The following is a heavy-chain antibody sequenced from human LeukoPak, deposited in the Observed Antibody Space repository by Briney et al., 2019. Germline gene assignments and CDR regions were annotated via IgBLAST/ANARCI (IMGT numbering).Heavy chain of an antibody. CDR1: GGSIDSNS. CDR2: IYYSGTT. V-gene: IGHV4-59*01. Sequence: SETLSLTCTVSGGSIDSNSWTWLRQPPGKGLEWIGYIYYSGTTNYNPSLKSRVTMSVDMSKNQFSLKLSSVTAADTAVYYCARVRGDTVIPFEYWGQGTLVTVSS. J-gene: IGHJ4*02. D-gene: IGHD5-18*01. CDR3: ARVRGDTVIPFEY.